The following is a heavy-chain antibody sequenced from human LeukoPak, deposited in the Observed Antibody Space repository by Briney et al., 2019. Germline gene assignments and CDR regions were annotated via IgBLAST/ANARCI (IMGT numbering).Heavy chain of an antibody. V-gene: IGHV4-4*02. CDR3: ARGAYGDYGAFDY. J-gene: IGHJ4*02. CDR1: GYSLTIIRW. CDR2: IYHSGST. D-gene: IGHD4-17*01. Sequence: PSETLSLTCAVSGYSLTIIRWWCGSRPPPGEALEGVGEIYHSGSTNYNPSLKSRVTISVDKSKNQFSLKLSSVTAADTAVYYCARGAYGDYGAFDYWGQGTLVTVSS.